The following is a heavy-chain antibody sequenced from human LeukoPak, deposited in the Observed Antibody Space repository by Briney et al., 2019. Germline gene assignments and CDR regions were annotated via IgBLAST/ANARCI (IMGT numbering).Heavy chain of an antibody. V-gene: IGHV3-23*01. CDR1: GFTFCSNA. D-gene: IGHD3-22*01. CDR3: AKGGSMIVVVIIDY. Sequence: GGSLRLSCAASGFTFCSNAMSGVRQAPRKGLEWVSAISGSGGSTYYADSVKGRFTISRHNSKSTLNLQMNSLRVEDTAVYYCAKGGSMIVVVIIDYWGQGTLVTVSS. CDR2: ISGSGGST. J-gene: IGHJ4*02.